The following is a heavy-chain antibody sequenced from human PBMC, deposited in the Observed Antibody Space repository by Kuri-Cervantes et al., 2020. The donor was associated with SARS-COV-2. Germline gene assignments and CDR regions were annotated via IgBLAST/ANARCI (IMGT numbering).Heavy chain of an antibody. CDR1: GFSLSTSGMR. CDR2: IDRDEDK. Sequence: SGPTLVKPTQSLTLTCPFSGFSLSTSGMRVSWIRQPPGKGLEWLARIDRDEDKFYSTYLETRLTISKDTSKNQVVLTMTNMYPVDTATYYCARARGGQGAFDIWGQGTMVTVSS. J-gene: IGHJ3*02. V-gene: IGHV2-70*04. D-gene: IGHD3-16*01. CDR3: ARARGGQGAFDI.